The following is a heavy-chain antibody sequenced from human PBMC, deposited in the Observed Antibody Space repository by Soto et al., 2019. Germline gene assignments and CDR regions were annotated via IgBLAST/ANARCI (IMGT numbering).Heavy chain of an antibody. J-gene: IGHJ4*02. V-gene: IGHV3-7*01. Sequence: GGSLRLSCAASGFTISNNYMNWVRQAPGKGLEWVAKIKEDGSEKYYVDSVKGRFTISRDNAKSSVFLQMNSLRVEDTAVYYCRPGHYSDYWGQGIPVTVSS. CDR2: IKEDGSEK. CDR3: RPGHYSDY. CDR1: GFTISNNY.